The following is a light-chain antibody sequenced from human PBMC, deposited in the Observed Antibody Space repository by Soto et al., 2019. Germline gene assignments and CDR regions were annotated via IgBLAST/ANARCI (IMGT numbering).Light chain of an antibody. CDR2: AAS. CDR3: QQSFSIPT. CDR1: QSVSSY. V-gene: IGKV1-39*01. J-gene: IGKJ4*01. Sequence: DLQMTQSPSSLSASVGDRVTITCRASQSVSSYLNWYQKKPGRAPKLLIYAASSLQSGVPSRFSGSGSGTDFTLTISGLQVEDFGSYYCQQSFSIPTFGGGTNVEI.